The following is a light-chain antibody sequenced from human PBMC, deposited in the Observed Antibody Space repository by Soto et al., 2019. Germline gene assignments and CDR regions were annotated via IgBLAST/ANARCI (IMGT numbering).Light chain of an antibody. V-gene: IGLV2-14*01. CDR2: EVS. J-gene: IGLJ3*02. CDR3: SSYTSSSTVV. CDR1: SSDIGAYNY. Sequence: QSALTQPASVSASPGQSITVSCTGTSSDIGAYNYVSWYQQHPGKAPKLMIYEVSTRPSGVSNRFSASKSGNTASLTISGLQAEDEADYFCSSYTSSSTVVFGGGTKLTVL.